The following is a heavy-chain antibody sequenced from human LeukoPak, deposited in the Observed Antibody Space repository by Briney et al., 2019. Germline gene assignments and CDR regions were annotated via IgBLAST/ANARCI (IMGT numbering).Heavy chain of an antibody. V-gene: IGHV1-18*01. CDR2: ISAYNGNT. Sequence: ASVKVSCKASGYTFTSYGISWVRQAPGQGLEWMGWISAYNGNTNYAQKLQGRVTMTTDTSTSTAYMELRSLRSDDTAVYYCARDCPMGGGDCYTNWFDPWGQGTLVTVSS. CDR1: GYTFTSYG. D-gene: IGHD2-21*02. CDR3: ARDCPMGGGDCYTNWFDP. J-gene: IGHJ5*02.